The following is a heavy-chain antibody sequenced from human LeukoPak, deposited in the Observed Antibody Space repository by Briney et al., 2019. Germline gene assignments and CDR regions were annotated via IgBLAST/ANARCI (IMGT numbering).Heavy chain of an antibody. D-gene: IGHD3-22*01. Sequence: ASVKVSCKASGGTFSSYAISWVRQALGQGLEWMGGIIPIFGTANYAQKFQGRVTFTTDESTSTAYMELSSLRSEDTAVYYCARSRDYYDSSGQLGYFDYWGPGTLVTVSS. CDR3: ARSRDYYDSSGQLGYFDY. V-gene: IGHV1-69*05. CDR2: IIPIFGTA. J-gene: IGHJ4*02. CDR1: GGTFSSYA.